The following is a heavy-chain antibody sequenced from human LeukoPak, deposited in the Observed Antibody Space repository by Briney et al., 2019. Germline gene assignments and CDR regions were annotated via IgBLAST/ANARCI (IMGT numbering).Heavy chain of an antibody. CDR3: ARGDIVVVPAAKGAYNWFDP. V-gene: IGHV1-2*02. Sequence: GASVKVSCKATGYTFTGYYMHWVRQAPGQGLEWMGWINPNSGGTNYAQKFQGRVTMTRDTSISTAYMELSRLRSGDTAVYYCARGDIVVVPAAKGAYNWFDPWGQGTLVTVSS. J-gene: IGHJ5*02. CDR2: INPNSGGT. D-gene: IGHD2-2*01. CDR1: GYTFTGYY.